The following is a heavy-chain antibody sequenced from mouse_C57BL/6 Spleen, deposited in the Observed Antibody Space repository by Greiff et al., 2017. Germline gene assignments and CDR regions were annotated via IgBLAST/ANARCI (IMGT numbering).Heavy chain of an antibody. J-gene: IGHJ3*01. Sequence: DVHLVESGPGLVKPSQSLSLTCSVTGYSITSGYYWNWIRQFPGNKLEWMGYISYDGSNNYNPSLKNRISITRDTSKNQFFLKLNSVTTEDTATYYCARNWDGGFMFAYWGQGTLVTVSA. V-gene: IGHV3-6*01. CDR2: ISYDGSN. CDR1: GYSITSGYY. CDR3: ARNWDGGFMFAY. D-gene: IGHD4-1*01.